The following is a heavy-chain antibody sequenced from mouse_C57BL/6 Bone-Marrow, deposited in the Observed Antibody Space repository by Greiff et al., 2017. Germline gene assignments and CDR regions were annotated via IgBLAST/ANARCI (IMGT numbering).Heavy chain of an antibody. Sequence: EVKLVESGGGLVQPGGSLSLSCAASGFTFTDYYLSWVRQPPGKALEWLGFIRNKANGYTTEYSASVKGRFTISRDNSQSILYLQMNALRAEDSATYYCARYDNEGRFAYWGQGTLVTVSA. D-gene: IGHD6-1*01. V-gene: IGHV7-3*01. CDR1: GFTFTDYY. CDR3: ARYDNEGRFAY. J-gene: IGHJ3*01. CDR2: IRNKANGYTT.